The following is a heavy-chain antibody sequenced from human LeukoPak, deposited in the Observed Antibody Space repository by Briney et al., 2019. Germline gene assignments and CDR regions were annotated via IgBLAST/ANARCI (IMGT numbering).Heavy chain of an antibody. Sequence: SETLSLTCTVSGGSISSSSYYWGWIRQPPGKGLEWIGSIYYSGSTYYNPSLKSRVTISVDTSKNQFSLKLSSVTAADTAVYYCARHFLGIGTRTTGDEAFDIWGQGTMVTVSS. V-gene: IGHV4-39*01. CDR1: GGSISSSSYY. J-gene: IGHJ3*02. CDR3: ARHFLGIGTRTTGDEAFDI. CDR2: IYYSGST. D-gene: IGHD1-7*01.